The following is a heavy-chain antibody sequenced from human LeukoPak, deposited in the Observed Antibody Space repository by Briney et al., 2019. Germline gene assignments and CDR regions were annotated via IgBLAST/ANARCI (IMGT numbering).Heavy chain of an antibody. Sequence: GGSPRLSCAASGFTFSSYAMSWVRQAPGKGLEWVSAISGSGGSTYYADSVKGRFTISRDNSKNTLYLQMNSLRAEDTAVYYCAKVVYDSSGYYYYYYYYGMDVWGQGITVTVSS. V-gene: IGHV3-23*01. CDR3: AKVVYDSSGYYYYYYYYGMDV. J-gene: IGHJ6*02. CDR2: ISGSGGST. D-gene: IGHD3-22*01. CDR1: GFTFSSYA.